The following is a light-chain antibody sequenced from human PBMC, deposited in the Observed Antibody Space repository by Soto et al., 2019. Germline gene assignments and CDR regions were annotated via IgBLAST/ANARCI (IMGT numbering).Light chain of an antibody. J-gene: IGKJ3*01. CDR1: QSVLYSSNDKNY. V-gene: IGKV4-1*01. Sequence: DIVMTQSPDSLAVSLGERASINCRSNQSVLYSSNDKNYLAWYQQKPGQPPKLLIYWASSRESGVPARFSGSGSGTEFTLTISSLQAEDVTVYYCQQYYSTPFTFGPGTIVEIK. CDR3: QQYYSTPFT. CDR2: WAS.